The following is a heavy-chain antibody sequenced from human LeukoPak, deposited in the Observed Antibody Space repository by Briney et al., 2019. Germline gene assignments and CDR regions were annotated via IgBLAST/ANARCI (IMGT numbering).Heavy chain of an antibody. CDR2: LYSGGDT. Sequence: PGGSLRLSCAASGFTFSSYAMSWVRQAPGKGLEWVSVLYSGGDTDYADSVKGRFTISRDNSKNTLYLQMNSLRVEDTGVYYCVRTKYWGQGTLVTVSS. CDR3: VRTKY. V-gene: IGHV3-53*01. J-gene: IGHJ4*02. CDR1: GFTFSSYA.